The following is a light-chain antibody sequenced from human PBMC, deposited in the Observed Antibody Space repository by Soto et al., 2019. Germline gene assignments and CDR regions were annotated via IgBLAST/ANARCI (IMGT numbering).Light chain of an antibody. Sequence: QSVLTQPPSVSGAPGQRVTISCTGSSSDIGANSDVHWYQHLPGTAPKLLIFGDNNRPSGVPDRFSGSKSGTSASLTITGLQAEDEADYYCQSYDNSLSARKLFGGGTKLTVL. CDR3: QSYDNSLSARKL. CDR2: GDN. CDR1: SSDIGANSD. J-gene: IGLJ2*01. V-gene: IGLV1-40*01.